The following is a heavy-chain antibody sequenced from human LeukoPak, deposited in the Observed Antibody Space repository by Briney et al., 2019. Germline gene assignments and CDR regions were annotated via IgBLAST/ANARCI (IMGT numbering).Heavy chain of an antibody. J-gene: IGHJ4*02. V-gene: IGHV3-33*01. D-gene: IGHD2-15*01. CDR3: ARGGWEYCSGGSCYYFDY. CDR1: GFTFSTYG. Sequence: PGGSLRLSCAASGFTFSTYGMHWVRQAPGKGLEWVAVIWYDGNNKYYADSVKGRFTISGDNSKNTLYLQMNSLRAEDTAVYYCARGGWEYCSGGSCYYFDYWGQGTLVTVSS. CDR2: IWYDGNNK.